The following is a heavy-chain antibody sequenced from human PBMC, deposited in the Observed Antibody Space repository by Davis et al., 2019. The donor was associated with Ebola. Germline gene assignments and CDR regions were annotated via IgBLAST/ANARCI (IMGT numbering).Heavy chain of an antibody. CDR1: GYTFTRYG. J-gene: IGHJ4*02. V-gene: IGHV1-18*01. Sequence: ASVKVSCKASGYTFTRYGISWVRQAPGQGLEWLGWISAYNGDTTYEPKLQGRVTLTTDTSTSTAYMDLRSLTSDDTAVYYCARDRTTGGDYWGQGTLVTVSS. CDR2: ISAYNGDT. CDR3: ARDRTTGGDY. D-gene: IGHD4-11*01.